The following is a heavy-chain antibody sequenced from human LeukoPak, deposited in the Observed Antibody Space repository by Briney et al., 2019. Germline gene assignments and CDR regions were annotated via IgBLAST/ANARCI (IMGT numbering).Heavy chain of an antibody. Sequence: HPGGSLRLSCAASGFTFSGSAMHWVRQASGKGLEWVGRIRSKTNNYATEFAVSVGGRFTISRDDSKNMVYLQMNNLKTEDTAVYYCTRLRGEKASGDYWGQGTLVTVSS. CDR3: TRLRGEKASGDY. D-gene: IGHD3-10*01. V-gene: IGHV3-73*01. J-gene: IGHJ4*02. CDR1: GFTFSGSA. CDR2: IRSKTNNYAT.